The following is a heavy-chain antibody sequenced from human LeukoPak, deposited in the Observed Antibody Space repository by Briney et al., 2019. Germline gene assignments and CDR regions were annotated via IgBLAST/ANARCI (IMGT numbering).Heavy chain of an antibody. J-gene: IGHJ4*02. Sequence: GGSLRLSCAASGFTLSSYAMSWVRQAPGKGLEWVSAISGSGGSTYYANSVKGRFTISRDNSKNTLYLQMNSLRAEDTAVYYCAKALKRTGTTTCWGQGTLVTVSS. D-gene: IGHD1-7*01. CDR3: AKALKRTGTTTC. V-gene: IGHV3-23*01. CDR1: GFTLSSYA. CDR2: ISGSGGST.